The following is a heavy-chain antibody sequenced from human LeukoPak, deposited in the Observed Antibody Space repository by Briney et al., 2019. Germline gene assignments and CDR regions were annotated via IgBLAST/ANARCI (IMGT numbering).Heavy chain of an antibody. CDR2: IYSGGST. CDR3: ARGWGKTYSSGWLYYFDY. CDR1: GFTFSSYW. V-gene: IGHV3-53*01. Sequence: GGSLRLSCAASGFTFSSYWMSWVRQAPGKGLEWVSVIYSGGSTYYADSVKGRFTISRDNSKNTLYLQMNSLRAEDTAVYYCARGWGKTYSSGWLYYFDYWGQGTLVTVSS. J-gene: IGHJ4*02. D-gene: IGHD6-19*01.